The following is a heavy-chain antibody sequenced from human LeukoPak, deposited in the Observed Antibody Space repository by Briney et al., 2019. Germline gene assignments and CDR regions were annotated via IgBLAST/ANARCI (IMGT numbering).Heavy chain of an antibody. V-gene: IGHV1-69*01. CDR3: ARARDTAMVNWAVAPHYYYYGMNV. D-gene: IGHD5-18*01. Sequence: GSSVKVSCKASGGTLSSYAISWVRQAPGQGLEWMGGIIPIFGTANYAQKFQGRVTITADESTSTAYMELSSLRSEDTAVYYCARARDTAMVNWAVAPHYYYYGMNVWGQGTTVTVSS. J-gene: IGHJ6*02. CDR1: GGTLSSYA. CDR2: IIPIFGTA.